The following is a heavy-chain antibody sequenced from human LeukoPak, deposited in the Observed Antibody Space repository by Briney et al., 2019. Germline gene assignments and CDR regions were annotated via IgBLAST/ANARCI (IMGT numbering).Heavy chain of an antibody. CDR2: INPNSGGT. CDR1: GCTFTGYY. CDR3: ATTLGYSYGYSDAFDI. J-gene: IGHJ3*02. V-gene: IGHV1-2*02. D-gene: IGHD5-18*01. Sequence: ASVKVSCKASGCTFTGYYMHWVRQAPGQGLEWMGWINPNSGGTNYAQKFQGRVTMTRDTSISTAYMELSRLRSDDTAVYYCATTLGYSYGYSDAFDIWGQGTMVTVSS.